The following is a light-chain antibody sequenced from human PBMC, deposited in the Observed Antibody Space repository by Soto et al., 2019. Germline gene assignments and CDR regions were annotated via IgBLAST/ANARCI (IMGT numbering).Light chain of an antibody. J-gene: IGKJ1*01. CDR3: QVYGSSSKR. CDR2: GVS. CDR1: QSVTSGS. Sequence: EIELTQSPDTLSFSPEERATLSCRASQSVTSGSLAWYQQKPGQAPRLLIYGVSTGATGIPARFSGSGSGTDFTLTMSSLEPEDFAVYFCQVYGSSSKRFGQGTKGDIK. V-gene: IGKV3-20*01.